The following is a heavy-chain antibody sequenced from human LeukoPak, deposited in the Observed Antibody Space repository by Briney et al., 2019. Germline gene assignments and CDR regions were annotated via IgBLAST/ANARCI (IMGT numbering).Heavy chain of an antibody. D-gene: IGHD3-10*01. Sequence: PSQTLSLTCTVSGGSISSGGYYWSWIRQPPGKGLEWIGYIYHSGSTNYNPSLKSRVTISVDTSKNQFALKRSSVTAADTAVYYCARDYGPHGEAFDIWGQGTMVTVSS. CDR1: GGSISSGGYY. CDR3: ARDYGPHGEAFDI. V-gene: IGHV4-30-2*01. CDR2: IYHSGST. J-gene: IGHJ3*02.